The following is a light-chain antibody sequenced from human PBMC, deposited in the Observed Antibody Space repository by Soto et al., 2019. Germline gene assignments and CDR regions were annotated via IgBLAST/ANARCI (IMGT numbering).Light chain of an antibody. V-gene: IGLV1-40*01. CDR1: SSNIGAGYD. CDR3: QSYDSSLSGSV. J-gene: IGLJ2*01. CDR2: GNS. Sequence: QSVLTQPPSVSGAPGQRVTISCTGSSSNIGAGYDVHWYQQLPGTAPKLLIYGNSNRPSGVPDRFSGSKSDTSASLAITGLQAEDEADYYCQSYDSSLSGSVFGGGTKLPVL.